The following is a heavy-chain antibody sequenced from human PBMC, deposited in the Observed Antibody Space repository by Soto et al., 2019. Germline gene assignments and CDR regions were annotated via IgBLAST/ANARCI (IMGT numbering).Heavy chain of an antibody. CDR2: IRNKANSYTT. Sequence: GGSLRLSCAASGFTFSDHYMDWVRQAPGKGLEWVGRIRNKANSYTTEYAASVKGRFTISRDDSKNSLYLQMNSLKTEDTAVYYCAIVSRSYYFEFRGQGTLVTVSS. J-gene: IGHJ4*02. D-gene: IGHD3-16*01. CDR3: AIVSRSYYFEF. V-gene: IGHV3-72*01. CDR1: GFTFSDHY.